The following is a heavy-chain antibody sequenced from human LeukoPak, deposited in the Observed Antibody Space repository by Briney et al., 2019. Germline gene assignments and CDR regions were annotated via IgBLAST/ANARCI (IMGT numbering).Heavy chain of an antibody. CDR1: GLTVSSNH. J-gene: IGHJ4*02. CDR2: IYSGGST. CDR3: ARGPAGYN. Sequence: GGPLRLSCAASGLTVSSNHMSWVRQAPGKGLEWVSVIYSGGSTDYADSVKGRFTISRDNLKNTLYLQMNSLRAEDTAVYYCARGPAGYNWGQGTLVTFSS. V-gene: IGHV3-53*01. D-gene: IGHD1-1*01.